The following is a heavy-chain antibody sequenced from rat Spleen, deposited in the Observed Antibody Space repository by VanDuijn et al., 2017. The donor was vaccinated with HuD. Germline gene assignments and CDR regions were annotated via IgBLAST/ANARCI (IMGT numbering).Heavy chain of an antibody. CDR2: ITYDGSNT. V-gene: IGHV5-7*01. Sequence: EVQLVESGGGLLQPGRSMKLSCAASGFTFSNYDMAWVRQAPTKGLEWVAIITYDGSNTYYRDSVRGRFTISRDNADSTLYLQMDSLRSEDTATYYCTTDRTGALMDAWGQGASVTVSS. CDR3: TTDRTGALMDA. J-gene: IGHJ4*01. D-gene: IGHD5-1*01. CDR1: GFTFSNYD.